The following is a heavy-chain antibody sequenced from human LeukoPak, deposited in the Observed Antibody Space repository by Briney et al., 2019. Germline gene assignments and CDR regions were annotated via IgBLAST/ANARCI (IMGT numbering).Heavy chain of an antibody. D-gene: IGHD2-8*01. CDR2: ISSGGDIT. CDR1: GFNFDNHA. Sequence: GGPLRLSCAASGFNFDNHAKRWVRQTPEEGVEWVSAISSGGDITYSGASVAGRFTISRDNYKDTLFLQMWRLRPGAASVYYCVREDTPATTNYWGQGTLVTISS. CDR3: VREDTPATTNY. V-gene: IGHV3-23*01. J-gene: IGHJ4*02.